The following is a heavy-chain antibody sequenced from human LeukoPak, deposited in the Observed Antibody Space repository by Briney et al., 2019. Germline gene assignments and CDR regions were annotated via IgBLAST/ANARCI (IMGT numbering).Heavy chain of an antibody. CDR3: ARDDGDSDAFDI. V-gene: IGHV3-21*01. CDR2: ISSSSSYI. CDR1: GFTFSSYS. Sequence: RGSLRLSCAAPGFTFSSYSMNWVRQAPGKGLGWVSSISSSSSYIYYADSVKGRFTISRDNAKNSLYLQMNSLRAEDTAVYYCARDDGDSDAFDIWGQGTMVTVSS. J-gene: IGHJ3*02. D-gene: IGHD4-17*01.